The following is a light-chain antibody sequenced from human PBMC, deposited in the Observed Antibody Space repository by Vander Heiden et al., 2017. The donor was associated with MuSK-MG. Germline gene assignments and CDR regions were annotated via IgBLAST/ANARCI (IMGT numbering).Light chain of an antibody. Sequence: EIVMTKSPATLSVSLRACATLSCRASLSVSCNLAWYQQKPGQAPQLLLYGASTRATGIPARCSGRVSGPEFTLTISSLQSQDFAVDYCQQYNNWPSWTFGQGTKVEIK. CDR3: QQYNNWPSWT. V-gene: IGKV3-15*01. CDR1: LSVSCN. J-gene: IGKJ1*01. CDR2: GAS.